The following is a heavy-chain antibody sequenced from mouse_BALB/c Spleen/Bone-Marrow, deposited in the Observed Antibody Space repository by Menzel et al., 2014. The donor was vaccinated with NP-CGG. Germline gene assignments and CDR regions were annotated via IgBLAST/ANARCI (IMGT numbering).Heavy chain of an antibody. V-gene: IGHV5-6-3*01. CDR1: GFTFSSYD. J-gene: IGHJ3*01. Sequence: DVKLVESGGVLVQPGGSLKLSCAASGFTFSSYDMSWVRQTPDKRLELVATINTNGGTTYYPDSVKGRFTISRDNAKSTLYLQMSSLKSADTAIYYCARNRYDWFAYWGQGTLVTVSA. CDR3: ARNRYDWFAY. CDR2: INTNGGTT. D-gene: IGHD2-14*01.